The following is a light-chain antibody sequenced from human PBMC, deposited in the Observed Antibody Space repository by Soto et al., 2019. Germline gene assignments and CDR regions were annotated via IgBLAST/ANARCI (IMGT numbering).Light chain of an antibody. Sequence: ALTQPASVSGSPGQSITISCTGTSSDVGGYNYVSWYQQHPGKAPKLMIYEVSNRPSGVSNRFSGSKSGNTASLTISGLQAEDEADYYCSSYTSSSTYVFGTGTKVTVL. J-gene: IGLJ1*01. CDR3: SSYTSSSTYV. V-gene: IGLV2-14*01. CDR1: SSDVGGYNY. CDR2: EVS.